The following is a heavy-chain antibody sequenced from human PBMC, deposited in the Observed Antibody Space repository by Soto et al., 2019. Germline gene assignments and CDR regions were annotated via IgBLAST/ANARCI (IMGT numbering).Heavy chain of an antibody. CDR2: IYYSGST. J-gene: IGHJ6*03. CDR1: GCSISSYY. Sequence: SETLSLTCTVSGCSISSYYWSWIRQPPGKGLEWIGYIYYSGSTNYNPSLKRRVNISVDTSKNQFSLKLSSVTAADTAVYYCARRGLGVVVPAAQESYYYYYMDVWGKGTTVTVSS. CDR3: ARRGLGVVVPAAQESYYYYYMDV. V-gene: IGHV4-59*08. D-gene: IGHD2-2*01.